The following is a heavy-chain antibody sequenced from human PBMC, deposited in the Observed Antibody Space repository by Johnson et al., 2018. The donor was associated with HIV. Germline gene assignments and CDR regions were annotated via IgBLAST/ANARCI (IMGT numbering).Heavy chain of an antibody. CDR3: AKEKNGYHWTFDI. CDR2: ISYDGSNK. CDR1: GFTFSSYG. V-gene: IGHV3-30*18. Sequence: QVQLVESGGGVVQPGGSLRLSCAASGFTFSSYGMHWVRQAPGKGLEWVAVISYDGSNKYYADSVKGGFTISRDNSKNTLYLQMNSLRAEDTAVYYCAKEKNGYHWTFDIWGQGTMVTVSS. D-gene: IGHD5-24*01. J-gene: IGHJ3*02.